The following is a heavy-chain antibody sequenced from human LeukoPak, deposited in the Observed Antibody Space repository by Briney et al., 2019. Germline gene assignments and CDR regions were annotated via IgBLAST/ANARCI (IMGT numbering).Heavy chain of an antibody. Sequence: PGASVEVSCKASGYTFTSYDINWVRQATGRGLEWMGWMNPNSGNTGYAQKFQGRVTMTRNTSISTAYMELSSLRSEDTAVYYCARGEYGSGSPAPYWGQGTLVTVSS. V-gene: IGHV1-8*01. CDR2: MNPNSGNT. CDR3: ARGEYGSGSPAPY. D-gene: IGHD3-10*01. J-gene: IGHJ4*02. CDR1: GYTFTSYD.